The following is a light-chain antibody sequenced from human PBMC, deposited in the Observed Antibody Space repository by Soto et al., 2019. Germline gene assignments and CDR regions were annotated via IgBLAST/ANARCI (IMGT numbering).Light chain of an antibody. V-gene: IGKV1-5*03. J-gene: IGKJ1*01. Sequence: DIQMTQSPSTLSASVGDRVTITCRASQSISSWLAWYQQKPGKAPKLLINKASSLESGVPSRFSGSGSGTEFTLTISSLQHDDFATYYCQHFNSYPWTFGQGTKVDI. CDR3: QHFNSYPWT. CDR2: KAS. CDR1: QSISSW.